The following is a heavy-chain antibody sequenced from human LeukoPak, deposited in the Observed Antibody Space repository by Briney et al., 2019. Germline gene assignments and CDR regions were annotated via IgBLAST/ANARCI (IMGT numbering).Heavy chain of an antibody. CDR2: IYSGGST. J-gene: IGHJ5*02. Sequence: GGSLRLSCAASGFTVSSNYMSWVRQAPGKGLEWVSVIYSGGSTYYADSVKGRFTISRDNSKNTLYLQMNSLRAEDTAVYYCAKDPIRPVAGTRHWFDPWGQGTLVTVSS. D-gene: IGHD6-19*01. CDR1: GFTVSSNY. V-gene: IGHV3-53*01. CDR3: AKDPIRPVAGTRHWFDP.